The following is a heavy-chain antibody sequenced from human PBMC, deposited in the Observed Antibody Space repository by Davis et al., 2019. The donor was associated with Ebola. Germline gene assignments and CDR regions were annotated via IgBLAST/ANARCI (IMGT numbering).Heavy chain of an antibody. V-gene: IGHV1-69*04. Sequence: SVPVSCKASGGTFSSYAISWVRQAPGQGLEWMERIIPILGIANYAQKLQGRVTMTTDTSTSTAYMELRSLRSDDTAVYYCARVRDYAYYYGMDVWGQGTTVTVSS. J-gene: IGHJ6*02. D-gene: IGHD4-17*01. CDR1: GGTFSSYA. CDR2: IIPILGIA. CDR3: ARVRDYAYYYGMDV.